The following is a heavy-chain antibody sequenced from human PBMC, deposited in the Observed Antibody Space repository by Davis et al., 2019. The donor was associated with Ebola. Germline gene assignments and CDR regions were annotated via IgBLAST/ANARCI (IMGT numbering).Heavy chain of an antibody. Sequence: PGGSLRLSCAASGFTFSSYSMNWVRQAPGKGLEWVSSISSSSSYIYYADSVKGRFTISRDNAKNSLYLQMNSLRAEDTAVYYCARANSTVTTFPCRYWGQGTLVTVSS. CDR3: ARANSTVTTFPCRY. CDR2: ISSSSSYI. CDR1: GFTFSSYS. V-gene: IGHV3-21*01. J-gene: IGHJ4*02. D-gene: IGHD4-17*01.